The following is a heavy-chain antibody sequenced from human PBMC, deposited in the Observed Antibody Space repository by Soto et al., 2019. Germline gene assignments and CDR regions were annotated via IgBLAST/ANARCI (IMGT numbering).Heavy chain of an antibody. Sequence: QITLKESGPTLVKPTQTLTLTCTFSGFSLSTSGVGVGWIRQPPGKALEWLAFLYWDDDKRYSPSLKGRLTITKDTSKNQLLLTMTNMDPVDTATYYCARTSVNWGSRGLVDYWGQGTLVTVAS. CDR2: LYWDDDK. J-gene: IGHJ4*02. CDR1: GFSLSTSGVG. D-gene: IGHD7-27*01. CDR3: ARTSVNWGSRGLVDY. V-gene: IGHV2-5*02.